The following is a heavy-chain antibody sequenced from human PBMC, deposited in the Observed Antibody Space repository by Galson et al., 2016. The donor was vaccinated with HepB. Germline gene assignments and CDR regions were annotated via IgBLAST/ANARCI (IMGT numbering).Heavy chain of an antibody. D-gene: IGHD2/OR15-2a*01. CDR2: DSMDGRRK. J-gene: IGHJ4*02. CDR1: GFTFSNYG. V-gene: IGHV3-30*18. Sequence: SLRLSCAASGFTFSNYGMHWVRQAPGKGLEWVAADSMDGRRKFYADFAKGRFTISRDNYNNMLFLQMSSLRADDTAIYYCAKRHEYCPPVGCSVDYWGQGTLVSVSS. CDR3: AKRHEYCPPVGCSVDY.